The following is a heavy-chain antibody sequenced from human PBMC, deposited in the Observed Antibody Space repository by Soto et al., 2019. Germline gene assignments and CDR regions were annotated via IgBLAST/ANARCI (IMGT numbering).Heavy chain of an antibody. CDR1: GGSISSGDYY. D-gene: IGHD3-3*01. J-gene: IGHJ5*02. CDR3: ARGTHDFWSGYGWFDP. V-gene: IGHV4-30-4*01. Sequence: SETLSLTCTVSGGSISSGDYYWSWIRQPPGKGLEWIGYIYYSGSTYYNPSLKSRVTISVDTSKNQFSLKLSSVTAADTAVYYCARGTHDFWSGYGWFDPWGQGTLVTAPQ. CDR2: IYYSGST.